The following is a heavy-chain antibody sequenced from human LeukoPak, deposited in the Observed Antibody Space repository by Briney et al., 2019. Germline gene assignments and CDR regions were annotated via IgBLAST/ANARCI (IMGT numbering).Heavy chain of an antibody. Sequence: GGSLRLSCAASGFTSSSYAMHWVRQAPGKGLEWVAVISYDGSNKYYADSVKGRFTISRDNSKNTLYLQMNSLRAEDSAVYYCARDLCSTTTCLDSWGQGTLVTVSS. CDR3: ARDLCSTTTCLDS. J-gene: IGHJ4*02. V-gene: IGHV3-30-3*01. CDR1: GFTSSSYA. CDR2: ISYDGSNK. D-gene: IGHD2-2*01.